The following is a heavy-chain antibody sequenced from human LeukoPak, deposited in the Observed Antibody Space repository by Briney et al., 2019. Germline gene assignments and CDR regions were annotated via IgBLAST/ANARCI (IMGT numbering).Heavy chain of an antibody. D-gene: IGHD2-15*01. CDR1: GFTFSSYA. J-gene: IGHJ5*02. Sequence: GGSLRLSCAASGFTFSSYAMSWVRQAPGKGLEWVSAISGSGGSTYYADSVKGRFTISRDNSKNTLYLQMNSLRAEDTAVYYCARDRRGYCSGGSCREFDPWGQGTLVTVSS. V-gene: IGHV3-23*01. CDR3: ARDRRGYCSGGSCREFDP. CDR2: ISGSGGST.